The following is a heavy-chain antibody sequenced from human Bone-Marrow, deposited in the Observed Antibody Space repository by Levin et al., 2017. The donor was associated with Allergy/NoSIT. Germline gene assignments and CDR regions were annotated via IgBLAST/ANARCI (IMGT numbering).Heavy chain of an antibody. CDR2: ISWGSGNI. J-gene: IGHJ4*02. CDR1: GFTFDDYA. V-gene: IGHV3-9*01. D-gene: IGHD5-18*01. CDR3: VKDGALSEDKTMVYFDS. Sequence: SCIGSGFTFDDYAMHWVRQAPGKGLEWVSGISWGSGNIGYADSVKGRFTISRDNAKTSLYLQMDSLMPEDTAFYYCVKDGALSEDKTMVYFDSWGPGTLVTVSS.